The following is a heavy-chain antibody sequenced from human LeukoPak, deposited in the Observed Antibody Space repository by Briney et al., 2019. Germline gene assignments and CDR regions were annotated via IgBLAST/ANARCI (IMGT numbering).Heavy chain of an antibody. J-gene: IGHJ5*02. Sequence: SETLSLTCAVSGCSISSGYYWGWIRQPPGKGLEWIGSIYHSGSTYYNPSLKSRVTISVDTSKNQFSLKLSSVTAADTAVYYCASASYGSGSYYRRGFDPWGQGTLVTVSS. CDR2: IYHSGST. CDR3: ASASYGSGSYYRRGFDP. CDR1: GCSISSGYY. V-gene: IGHV4-38-2*01. D-gene: IGHD3-10*01.